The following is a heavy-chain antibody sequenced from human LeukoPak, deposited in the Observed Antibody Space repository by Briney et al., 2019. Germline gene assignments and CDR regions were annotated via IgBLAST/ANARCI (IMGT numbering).Heavy chain of an antibody. D-gene: IGHD3-22*01. CDR2: INPNSGGT. J-gene: IGHJ4*02. CDR3: ARVKYYYDSSGYYFIDY. Sequence: ASVKVSCKASGYTFTGYYMHWVRQAPGQGIEWMGWINPNSGGTNYPQKFQGRVTMTSDTSISTAYMELSRLRSDDTAVYYCARVKYYYDSSGYYFIDYWGQGTLVTASS. CDR1: GYTFTGYY. V-gene: IGHV1-2*02.